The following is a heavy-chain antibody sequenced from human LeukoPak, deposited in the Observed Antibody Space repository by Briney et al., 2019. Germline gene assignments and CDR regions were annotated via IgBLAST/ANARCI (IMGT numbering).Heavy chain of an antibody. CDR2: INAGNGNT. CDR1: GYTFTSYA. V-gene: IGHV1-3*01. Sequence: ASVKVSCKASGYTFTSYAMHWVRQAPGQRLEWMGWINAGNGNTKYSQKFQGRVTMTRNTSITTAYMELSSLRSEDTAVYYCVRCYYYYGMDVWGQGTTVTVSS. CDR3: VRCYYYYGMDV. J-gene: IGHJ6*02.